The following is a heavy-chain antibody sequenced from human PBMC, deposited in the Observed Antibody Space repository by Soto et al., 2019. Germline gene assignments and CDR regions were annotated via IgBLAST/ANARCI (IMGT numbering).Heavy chain of an antibody. CDR1: VYTLTSYA. Sequence: GASVKVSCKASVYTLTSYAMHWVRQAPGQRLEWMGWINAGNGNTKYSQKFQGRVTITRDTSASTAYMELSSLRSEDTAVYYYARLGGYYQSLDPWGQGTLVTVSS. V-gene: IGHV1-3*01. CDR2: INAGNGNT. D-gene: IGHD3-22*01. CDR3: ARLGGYYQSLDP. J-gene: IGHJ5*02.